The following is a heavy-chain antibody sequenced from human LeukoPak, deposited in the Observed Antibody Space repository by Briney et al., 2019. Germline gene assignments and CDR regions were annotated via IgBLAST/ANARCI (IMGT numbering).Heavy chain of an antibody. Sequence: GGSLRLSCAASGFTFSSFSMNWVRQAPGKGLEWVSYISSGSSTIYYADSVKGRFTISRDNAKNSLYLQMNSLRAEDTAVYYCARDYDFWSGYYTGIFGYWGQGTLVTVSS. CDR3: ARDYDFWSGYYTGIFGY. CDR1: GFTFSSFS. D-gene: IGHD3-3*01. J-gene: IGHJ4*02. V-gene: IGHV3-48*01. CDR2: ISSGSSTI.